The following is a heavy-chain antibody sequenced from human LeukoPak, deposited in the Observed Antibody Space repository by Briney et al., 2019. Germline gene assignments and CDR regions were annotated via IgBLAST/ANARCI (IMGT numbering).Heavy chain of an antibody. CDR3: ARAPRDSFYMDV. V-gene: IGHV3-74*01. CDR2: INSDGSST. D-gene: IGHD2-21*01. CDR1: GFTFSSYW. Sequence: PGGSLRLSCAASGFTFSSYWMHWVRQAPGKGLVWVSRINSDGSSTSYADSVKGRFTISRDNAKNTLYLQMNSLRAEDTAVYYCARAPRDSFYMDVWGKGTTVTVPS. J-gene: IGHJ6*03.